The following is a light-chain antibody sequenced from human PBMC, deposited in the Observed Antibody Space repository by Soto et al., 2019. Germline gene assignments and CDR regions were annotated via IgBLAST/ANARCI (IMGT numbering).Light chain of an antibody. CDR3: ATWYDRLNGLV. V-gene: IGLV1-44*01. CDR2: TDS. CDR1: RCNIGSNA. Sequence: QSALTQPASVSGTPGQTVTISCSGSRCNIGSNAVNSYHQLLGAAPTLLIYTDSLRPSGVPYQISGAKSATSASLAISALQSDDEAFYYYATWYDRLNGLVFGRGTKLTVL. J-gene: IGLJ2*01.